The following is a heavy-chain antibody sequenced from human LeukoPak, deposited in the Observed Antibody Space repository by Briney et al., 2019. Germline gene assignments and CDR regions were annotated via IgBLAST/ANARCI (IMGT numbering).Heavy chain of an antibody. J-gene: IGHJ4*02. Sequence: PGGSLRLSCAAPGFTFSSYGMHWVRQAPGKGLEWVAVISYDGSNKYYADSVKGRFTISRDNSKNTLYLQMNSLRAEDTAVYYCAKDWGWLQMGYYFDYWGQGTLVTVSS. CDR3: AKDWGWLQMGYYFDY. CDR1: GFTFSSYG. CDR2: ISYDGSNK. D-gene: IGHD5-24*01. V-gene: IGHV3-30*18.